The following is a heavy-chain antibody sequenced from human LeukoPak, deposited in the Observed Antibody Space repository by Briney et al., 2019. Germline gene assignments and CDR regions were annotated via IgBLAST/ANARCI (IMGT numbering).Heavy chain of an antibody. CDR2: VSGSGSAT. V-gene: IGHV3-23*01. CDR3: ASRLV. CDR1: GLTFRGVD. D-gene: IGHD6-6*01. Sequence: GGSLRLSCVASGLTFRGVDMNWARQAPGKGLEWVSGVSGSGSATYYADSVKGRFTISRDNSKNTLSLQMNSLRAEDTAMYYCASRLVRGQGTPVTVSS. J-gene: IGHJ4*02.